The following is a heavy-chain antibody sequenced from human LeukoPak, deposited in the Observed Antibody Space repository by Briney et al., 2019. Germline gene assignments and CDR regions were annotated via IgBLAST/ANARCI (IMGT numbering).Heavy chain of an antibody. CDR2: IYYSGST. D-gene: IGHD3-22*01. CDR1: GGSISSSSYY. V-gene: IGHV4-39*01. Sequence: PSETLSLTCTVSGGSISSSSYYWGWIRQPPGKGLEWIGSIYYSGSTYYNPSLKSRVTISVDTSKNQFSLKLSSVTAADTAVYYCARVRIDYYDSIFDYWGHGTLVTVSS. J-gene: IGHJ4*01. CDR3: ARVRIDYYDSIFDY.